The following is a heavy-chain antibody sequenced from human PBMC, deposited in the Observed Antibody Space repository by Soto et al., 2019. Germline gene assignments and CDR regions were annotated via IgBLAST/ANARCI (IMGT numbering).Heavy chain of an antibody. CDR1: GGSVSSGSYY. V-gene: IGHV4-61*03. Sequence: PSETLSLTCTVSGGSVSSGSYYWSWIQQPPGKGLEWIGYIYNRGNTKYKQSLKRRVNKTIDSSKYHFSLRMSSVTAADTAVYYCARESDSGSYYFDYWGRGTLVTVSS. CDR3: ARESDSGSYYFDY. D-gene: IGHD3-10*01. CDR2: IYNRGNT. J-gene: IGHJ4*02.